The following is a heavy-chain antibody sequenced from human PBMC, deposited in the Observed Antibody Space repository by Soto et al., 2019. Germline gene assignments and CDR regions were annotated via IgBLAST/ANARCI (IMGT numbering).Heavy chain of an antibody. V-gene: IGHV3-48*03. CDR1: GFSFSTSE. D-gene: IGHD3-16*02. J-gene: IGHJ4*02. CDR2: ISSIGTTT. CDR3: AKGNSPVTVY. Sequence: EVQLVESGGGLVQPGGSLRLSCSASGFSFSTSEMNWVRQAPGKGLEWISYISSIGTTTYYADSVKGRFTISRDNAKNSLYLQMSSLRAEDTAVYYCAKGNSPVTVYWGQGSLVTVSS.